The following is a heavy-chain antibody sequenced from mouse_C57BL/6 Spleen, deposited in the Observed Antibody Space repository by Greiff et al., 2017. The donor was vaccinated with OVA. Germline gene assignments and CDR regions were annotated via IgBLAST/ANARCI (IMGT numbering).Heavy chain of an antibody. CDR2: INPNNGGT. D-gene: IGHD3-1*01. J-gene: IGHJ4*01. Sequence: EVQLQQSGPELVKPGASVKIPCKASGYTFTDYNMDWVKQSHGKSLEWIGDINPNNGGTNYNQKFKGKAPLTVEKSSSTAYMELRSLTSEDTAVYYCASEGGYDYYAMDYWGQGTSVTVSS. V-gene: IGHV1-18*01. CDR1: GYTFTDYN. CDR3: ASEGGYDYYAMDY.